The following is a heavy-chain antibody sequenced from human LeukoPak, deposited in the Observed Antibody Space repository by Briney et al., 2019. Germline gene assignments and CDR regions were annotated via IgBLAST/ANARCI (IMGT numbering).Heavy chain of an antibody. CDR1: GFTFSSYS. CDR3: ARPGQYCSSTSCPISFFDY. J-gene: IGHJ4*02. Sequence: GGSLRLSCAASGFTFSSYSMNWVRKAQGKGLEWVSSISSSSSYIYYADSVKGRSTISRDNSKNTLYLQMNSLRAEDTAVYYCARPGQYCSSTSCPISFFDYWGQGTLVTVSS. CDR2: ISSSSSYI. D-gene: IGHD2-2*01. V-gene: IGHV3-21*01.